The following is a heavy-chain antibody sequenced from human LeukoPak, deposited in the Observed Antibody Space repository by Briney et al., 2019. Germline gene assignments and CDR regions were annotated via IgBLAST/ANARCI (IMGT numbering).Heavy chain of an antibody. D-gene: IGHD2-15*01. CDR1: GYTFTGYY. J-gene: IGHJ6*02. CDR2: INPNSGGT. Sequence: AASVKVSCKASGYTFTGYYMHWVRQAPGQGLEWMGWINPNSGGTNYAQKFQGRVTMTRDTSISTAYMELSRLRSDDTAVYYCARSHPIVVVVAASYYYGMDVWGQGTTVTVSS. CDR3: ARSHPIVVVVAASYYYGMDV. V-gene: IGHV1-2*02.